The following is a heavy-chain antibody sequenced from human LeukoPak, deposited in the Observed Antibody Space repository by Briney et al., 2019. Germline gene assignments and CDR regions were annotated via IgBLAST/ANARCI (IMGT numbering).Heavy chain of an antibody. CDR1: GYKYTGYY. V-gene: IGHV1-2*02. Sequence: ASVKVSCKASGYKYTGYYMHWVRQAPGQGLEWMGWINPNSGGTNYAQKFQGRVTMTRDTSIVTAYMELGRLGSDDTAVYYCAVNQVDGTGIFDPWGQGTLVTVSS. D-gene: IGHD1-14*01. J-gene: IGHJ5*02. CDR3: AVNQVDGTGIFDP. CDR2: INPNSGGT.